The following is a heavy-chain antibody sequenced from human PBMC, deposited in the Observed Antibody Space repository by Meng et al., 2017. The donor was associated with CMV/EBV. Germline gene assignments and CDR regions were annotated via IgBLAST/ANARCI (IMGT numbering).Heavy chain of an antibody. CDR2: IKDTGTT. V-gene: IGHV4-34*01. Sequence: LSLTCAVYGGSFRGYSWTWIRQSPAKGLEWIGNIKDTGTTNYNPSLKSRVSILVDTSKNQFSLKLKSVTGADTAIYYRARGAPGYWGQGTLVTVSS. CDR3: ARGAPGY. CDR1: GGSFRGYS. J-gene: IGHJ4*02.